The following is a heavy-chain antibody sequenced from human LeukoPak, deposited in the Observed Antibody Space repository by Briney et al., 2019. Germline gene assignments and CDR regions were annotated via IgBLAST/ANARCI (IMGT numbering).Heavy chain of an antibody. J-gene: IGHJ6*03. CDR2: INHSGST. D-gene: IGHD1/OR15-1a*01. V-gene: IGHV4-34*01. CDR3: ATNTDPYYYYYMDV. Sequence: PSETLSLTCAVYGGSFSGYYWSWIRQPPGKGLEWIGEINHSGSTNYNPSLKSRVTISVDTSKNQFSLKLSSVTAADTAVYYCATNTDPYYYYYMDVWGKGTTVTVSS. CDR1: GGSFSGYY.